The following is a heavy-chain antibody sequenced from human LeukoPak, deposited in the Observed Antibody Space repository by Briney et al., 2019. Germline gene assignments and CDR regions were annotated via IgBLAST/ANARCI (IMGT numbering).Heavy chain of an antibody. J-gene: IGHJ5*02. CDR2: IYYSGRT. CDR1: GGSITSGSYY. V-gene: IGHV4-39*01. Sequence: PSETLSLTCTVSGGSITSGSYYWGWIRQPPGKGLEWVGTIYYSGRTYYNPSLKSRVIISVDTSKNQFSLKLNSVTAADTVVYYWATPRCYSYIWFDPGGQGTLVTVSS. D-gene: IGHD5-18*01. CDR3: ATPRCYSYIWFDP.